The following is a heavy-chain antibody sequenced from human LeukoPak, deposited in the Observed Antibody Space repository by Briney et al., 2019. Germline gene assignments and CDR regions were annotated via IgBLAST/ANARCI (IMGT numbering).Heavy chain of an antibody. Sequence: ASVKVSCKASGGTFSSYTISWVRQAPGQGLEWMGRINPNSGGTNYAQKFQGRVTMTRDTSISTAYMELSRLRSDDTAVYYCARDLYRIAAAGTTPFDYWGQGTLVTVSS. CDR1: GGTFSSYT. D-gene: IGHD6-13*01. V-gene: IGHV1-2*06. CDR3: ARDLYRIAAAGTTPFDY. CDR2: INPNSGGT. J-gene: IGHJ4*02.